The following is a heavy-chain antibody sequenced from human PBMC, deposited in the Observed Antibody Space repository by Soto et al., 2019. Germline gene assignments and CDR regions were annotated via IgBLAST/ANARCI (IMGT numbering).Heavy chain of an antibody. Sequence: PSETLSLTCAVSGGSISSSNWWSWVRQPPGKGLEWIGEIYHSGSTNYNPSLKSRVTISVDKSKNQFSLKLSSVTAADTAVYYCARSDSSSWYVYYFDYCGQGTLVTVSS. CDR2: IYHSGST. D-gene: IGHD6-13*01. CDR3: ARSDSSSWYVYYFDY. V-gene: IGHV4-4*02. J-gene: IGHJ4*02. CDR1: GGSISSSNW.